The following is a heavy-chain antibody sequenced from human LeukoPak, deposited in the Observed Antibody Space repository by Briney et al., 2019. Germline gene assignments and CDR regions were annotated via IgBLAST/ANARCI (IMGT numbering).Heavy chain of an antibody. V-gene: IGHV3-43*02. Sequence: GGSLRLSCAASGSTFDDYAMHWVRQAPGKGLEWVSLISGDGGSTYYADSVKGRFTISRDNSKNSLYLQMNSLRTEDTALYYCAKGQTSPPRLVVVIMYYFDYWGQGTLVTVSS. CDR3: AKGQTSPPRLVVVIMYYFDY. CDR1: GSTFDDYA. J-gene: IGHJ4*02. CDR2: ISGDGGST. D-gene: IGHD3-22*01.